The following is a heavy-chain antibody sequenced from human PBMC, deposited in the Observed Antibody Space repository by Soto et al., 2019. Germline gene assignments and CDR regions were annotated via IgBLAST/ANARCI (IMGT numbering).Heavy chain of an antibody. D-gene: IGHD6-13*01. V-gene: IGHV4-39*01. J-gene: IGHJ5*02. CDR2: IYYSGST. CDR1: GGSISSSSYY. Sequence: SETLSLTCTVSGGSISSSSYYWGWIRQPPGKGLEWIGSIYYSGSTYYNPSLKGRVTISVDTSKNQFSLKLSSVTAADTAVYYCARHASLGSLVAAAGNFNWFDPWGQGTLVTVSS. CDR3: ARHASLGSLVAAAGNFNWFDP.